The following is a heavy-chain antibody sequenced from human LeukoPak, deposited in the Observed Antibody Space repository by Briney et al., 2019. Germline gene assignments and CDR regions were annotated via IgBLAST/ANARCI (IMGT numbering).Heavy chain of an antibody. Sequence: SETLSLTCSVSGGSISSSSYYWGWIRQPPGKGLEWIGSMYYSGSTYYNPSLKSRVTISVDTSKNQFSLKLSSVTAADTAVYYCATPWPYGDYPVDYWGQGILVTVSS. D-gene: IGHD4-17*01. CDR3: ATPWPYGDYPVDY. V-gene: IGHV4-39*01. J-gene: IGHJ4*02. CDR1: GGSISSSSYY. CDR2: MYYSGST.